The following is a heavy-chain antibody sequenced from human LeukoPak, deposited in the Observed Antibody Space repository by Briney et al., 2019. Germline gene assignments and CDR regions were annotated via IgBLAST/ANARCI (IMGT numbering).Heavy chain of an antibody. CDR1: GGSISSSSYY. D-gene: IGHD4-17*01. V-gene: IGHV4-39*01. J-gene: IGHJ1*01. CDR3: ARLTDYGDDVYYFQH. Sequence: PSETLSLTCTVSGGSISSSSYYWGWIRQPPGKRLEWIGSIYYSGSTYYNPSLKSRVTISVDTSKNQFSLKLSSVTAADTAVYYCARLTDYGDDVYYFQHWGQGTLVTVSS. CDR2: IYYSGST.